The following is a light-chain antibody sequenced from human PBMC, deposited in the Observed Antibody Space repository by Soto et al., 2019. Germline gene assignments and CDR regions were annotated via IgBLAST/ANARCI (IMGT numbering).Light chain of an antibody. V-gene: IGLV1-44*01. CDR1: SSNIGSNT. CDR2: SNT. Sequence: QSVLTQPPSASGTPGQRVTISCSGSSSNIGSNTVNWYQQLPGTAPKLLIYSNTQRPSGVPDRFSGSKSGTSASLAISGLQSEDEADYYCAAWEDSPNGVVFGGGTKLTVL. CDR3: AAWEDSPNGVV. J-gene: IGLJ2*01.